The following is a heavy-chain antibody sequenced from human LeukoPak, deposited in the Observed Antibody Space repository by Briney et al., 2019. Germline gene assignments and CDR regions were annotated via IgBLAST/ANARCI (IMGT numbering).Heavy chain of an antibody. D-gene: IGHD3-22*01. CDR1: GYTFTSYY. CDR2: INPNSGGT. V-gene: IGHV1-2*04. CDR3: ATDPPYDSSGYFDY. J-gene: IGHJ4*02. Sequence: ASVKVSCKASGYTFTSYYMHWVRQAPGQGLEWMGWINPNSGGTNYAQKFQGWVTMTRDTSISTAYMELSRLRSEDTAVYYCATDPPYDSSGYFDYWGQGTLVTVSS.